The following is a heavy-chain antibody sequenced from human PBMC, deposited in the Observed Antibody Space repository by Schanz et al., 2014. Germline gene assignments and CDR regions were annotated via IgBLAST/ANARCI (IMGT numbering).Heavy chain of an antibody. J-gene: IGHJ4*02. V-gene: IGHV1-46*03. D-gene: IGHD3-10*01. CDR2: INPIGGST. Sequence: QVHLVQSGAEVHKPGASVKVSCKASGYTFTSYSMHWVRQAPGQGLEWMGIINPIGGSTTYAQKFRGAVTLTTDTSTDTAYLELTSLRSEDTAVYYCARGSPENMIRGELDYWGQGTLVTVSS. CDR3: ARGSPENMIRGELDY. CDR1: GYTFTSYS.